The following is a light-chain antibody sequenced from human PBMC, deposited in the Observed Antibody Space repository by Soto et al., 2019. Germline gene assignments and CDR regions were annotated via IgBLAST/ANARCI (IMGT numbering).Light chain of an antibody. V-gene: IGKV1-39*01. CDR2: AAS. Sequence: DIQMTQSPSSLSASVGDRVTITCRASQSISSYLNWYQQKPGKAPKLLIYAASSLRSGVPSRFSGSVSGTDFTLTISSLQPEDFATYYCQQSYSTPRTFGQGTKVDIK. CDR1: QSISSY. J-gene: IGKJ1*01. CDR3: QQSYSTPRT.